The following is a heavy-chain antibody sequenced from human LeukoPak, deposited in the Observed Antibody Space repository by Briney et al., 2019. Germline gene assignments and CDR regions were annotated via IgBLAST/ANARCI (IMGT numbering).Heavy chain of an antibody. D-gene: IGHD3-10*01. CDR1: GFTFSSYW. J-gene: IGHJ4*02. CDR2: IVARSVGGTT. Sequence: PGGSLRLSCAASGFTFSSYWMSWVRQAPGKGLEWVGRIVARSVGGTTDYAAPVEGRFRISRDDSKNTVYLQMTSLMTEDTAVYYCVTNYYESGSSYLFDYWGQGTLVTVSS. CDR3: VTNYYESGSSYLFDY. V-gene: IGHV3-15*04.